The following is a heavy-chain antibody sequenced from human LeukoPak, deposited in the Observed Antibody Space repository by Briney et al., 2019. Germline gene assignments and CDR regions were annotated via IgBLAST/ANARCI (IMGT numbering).Heavy chain of an antibody. D-gene: IGHD5-18*01. CDR3: ARGLRGYSYGPRPYYGMDV. CDR1: GFTFDDYA. CDR2: ISWNSGSI. Sequence: GGSLRLSCAASGFTFDDYAMHWVRQAPGKGLEWVSGISWNSGSIGYADSVKGRFTISRDNAKNTLYLQMNSLRAEDTAVYYCARGLRGYSYGPRPYYGMDVWGQGTTVTVSS. V-gene: IGHV3-9*01. J-gene: IGHJ6*02.